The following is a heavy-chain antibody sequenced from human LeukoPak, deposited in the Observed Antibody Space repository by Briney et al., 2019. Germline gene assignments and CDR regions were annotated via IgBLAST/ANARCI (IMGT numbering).Heavy chain of an antibody. J-gene: IGHJ4*02. CDR1: GFTFSSYA. Sequence: GGSLRLSCAASGFTFSSYAMSWVRQAPGKGLEWVSAISGSGGSTYYADSVKGRFTISRDNAKNSLYLQMNSLRAEDTAVYYCARDGAVAGRAADYWGQGTLVTVSS. CDR3: ARDGAVAGRAADY. V-gene: IGHV3-23*01. D-gene: IGHD6-19*01. CDR2: ISGSGGST.